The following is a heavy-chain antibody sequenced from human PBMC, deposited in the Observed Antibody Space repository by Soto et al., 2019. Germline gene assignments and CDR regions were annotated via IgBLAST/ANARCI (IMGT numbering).Heavy chain of an antibody. D-gene: IGHD1-7*01. CDR1: GFTFSSYS. V-gene: IGHV3-21*01. CDR2: ISSSSSYI. J-gene: IGHJ6*02. Sequence: GGSLRLSCAAFGFTFSSYSMNWVRQAPGKGLEWVSSISSSSSYIYYADSVKGRFTISRDNAKNSLYLQMNSLRAEDTAVYYCARDPTGTTPHYGMDVWGQGTTVTVSS. CDR3: ARDPTGTTPHYGMDV.